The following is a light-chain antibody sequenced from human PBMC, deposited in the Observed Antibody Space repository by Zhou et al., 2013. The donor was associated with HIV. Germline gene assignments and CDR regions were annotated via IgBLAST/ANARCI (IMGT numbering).Light chain of an antibody. CDR3: QQYGSSPRYT. V-gene: IGKV3-11*01. CDR2: DAS. CDR1: QSISSD. Sequence: EIVLTQSPATLSLSPGQRATLSCRASQSISSDLAWYQQKLGQPPRLLIYDASTRATGIPARFSGLGSGTDFTLTISNLEPEDFAVYYCQQYGSSPRYTFGQGTKLEIK. J-gene: IGKJ2*01.